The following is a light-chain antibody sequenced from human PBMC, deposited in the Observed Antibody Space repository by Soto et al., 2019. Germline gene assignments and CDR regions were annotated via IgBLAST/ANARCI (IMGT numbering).Light chain of an antibody. CDR1: QSVINTFYNQNY. V-gene: IGKV4-1*01. CDR2: WAS. J-gene: IGKJ2*01. CDR3: QQFHSPPYT. Sequence: DIVMAQSPDSLAVSLGERATINCKSSQSVINTFYNQNYLTWYQHKPGQPPKVLIYWASTRESGVPERFSGSGSGTNFTLTINSLQAEDVAVYYCQQFHSPPYTFGQGTKLEIK.